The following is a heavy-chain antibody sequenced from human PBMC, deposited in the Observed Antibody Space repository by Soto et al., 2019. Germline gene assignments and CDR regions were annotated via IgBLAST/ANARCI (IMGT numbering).Heavy chain of an antibody. CDR3: ARDRLRYNWNDFPYYYYGMDV. CDR2: ISYDGSNK. CDR1: GFTFSSYA. V-gene: IGHV3-30-3*01. J-gene: IGHJ6*02. D-gene: IGHD1-1*01. Sequence: QVQLVESGGGVVQPGRSLRLSCAASGFTFSSYAMHWVRQAPGKGLEWVAVISYDGSNKYYADSVKGRFTISRDNSKNTLYLQMNRLRTEDTAVYYCARDRLRYNWNDFPYYYYGMDVWCQGTTVTVSS.